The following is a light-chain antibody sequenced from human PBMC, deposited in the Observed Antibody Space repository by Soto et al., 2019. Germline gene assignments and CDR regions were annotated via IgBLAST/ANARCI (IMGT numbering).Light chain of an antibody. CDR3: GTWDNSLRAVV. Sequence: QSVLTQPPSVSAAPGQEVTISCSGSDSNIGASYVSWYQQLPGTAPKLLIFDNYKRPSGIPDRFSGSKSGTSATLGITGLQTGDEAAYYCGTWDNSLRAVVFGGGTKLTVL. CDR2: DNY. CDR1: DSNIGASY. J-gene: IGLJ2*01. V-gene: IGLV1-51*01.